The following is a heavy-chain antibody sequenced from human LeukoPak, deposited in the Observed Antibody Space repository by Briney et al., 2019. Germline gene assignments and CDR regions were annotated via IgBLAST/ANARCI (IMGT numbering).Heavy chain of an antibody. D-gene: IGHD4-17*01. J-gene: IGHJ4*02. Sequence: PGRSLRLSCAASGFTFDDYAMRWVRQAPGKGLEWVSGISWNSGSIGYADSVKGRFTISRDNAKNSLYLQMNSLRAEDTALYYCAKADGTVTHFDYWGQGTLVTVSS. CDR2: ISWNSGSI. V-gene: IGHV3-9*01. CDR1: GFTFDDYA. CDR3: AKADGTVTHFDY.